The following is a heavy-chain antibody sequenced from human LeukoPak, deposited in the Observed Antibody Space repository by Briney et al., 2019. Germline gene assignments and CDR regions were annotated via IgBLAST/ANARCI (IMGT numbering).Heavy chain of an antibody. D-gene: IGHD2-2*01. J-gene: IGHJ5*02. CDR3: ARDRSDCSSTSCYGRKYNWFDP. V-gene: IGHV3-74*01. CDR1: GFSFSGHW. Sequence: GGSLRLSCTASGFSFSGHWMHWARQLPGKGLVWVSRISPTGSTTSYADSVKGRFTVSRDNAKNTLYLQVNSLRAEDTAVYYCARDRSDCSSTSCYGRKYNWFDPWGQGTLVTVSS. CDR2: ISPTGSTT.